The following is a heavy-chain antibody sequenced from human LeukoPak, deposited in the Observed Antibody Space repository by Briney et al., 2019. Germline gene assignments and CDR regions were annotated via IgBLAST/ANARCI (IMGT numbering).Heavy chain of an antibody. V-gene: IGHV4-61*01. CDR1: GGSVSSGSYY. Sequence: SETLSLTCTVSGGSVSSGSYYWSWIRQPPGKGLEWIGYIYYSGSANYNPSLKSRVTISVDTSKNQFSLKLSSVTAADTAVYYCAGQGYSYGYLFDYWGQGTLVTVSS. D-gene: IGHD5-18*01. CDR3: AGQGYSYGYLFDY. CDR2: IYYSGSA. J-gene: IGHJ4*02.